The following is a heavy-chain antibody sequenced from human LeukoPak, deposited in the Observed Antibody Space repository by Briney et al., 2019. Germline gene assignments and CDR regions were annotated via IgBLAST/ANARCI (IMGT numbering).Heavy chain of an antibody. D-gene: IGHD4-17*01. V-gene: IGHV1-18*04. Sequence: ASVKVSCKASGYTFTGYYMHWVRQAPGQGLEWMGWISAYNGNTNYAQKLQGRVTMTTDTSTSTAYMELRSLRSDDTAVYYCARDGVGYGDYADYYYGMDVWGQGTTVTVSS. J-gene: IGHJ6*02. CDR3: ARDGVGYGDYADYYYGMDV. CDR1: GYTFTGYY. CDR2: ISAYNGNT.